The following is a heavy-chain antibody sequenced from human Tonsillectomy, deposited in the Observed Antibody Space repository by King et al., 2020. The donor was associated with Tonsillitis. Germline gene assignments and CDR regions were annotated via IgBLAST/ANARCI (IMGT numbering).Heavy chain of an antibody. J-gene: IGHJ4*02. CDR1: GFSFTTYG. CDR3: AKGASNYDSWGAIDY. D-gene: IGHD3-3*01. Sequence: VQLVESGGGVVQPGGSLRLSCAASGFSFTTYGMHWVRQAPGKGLEWVTFIRYDGSNEYYAGSVKGRFTVSRDNSKNTLYLQMNSLKPDDTAVYYCAKGASNYDSWGAIDYWGQGALVTVSS. CDR2: IRYDGSNE. V-gene: IGHV3-30*02.